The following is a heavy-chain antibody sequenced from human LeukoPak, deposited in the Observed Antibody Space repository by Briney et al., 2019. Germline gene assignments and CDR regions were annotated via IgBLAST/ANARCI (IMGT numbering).Heavy chain of an antibody. D-gene: IGHD3-22*01. V-gene: IGHV3-23*01. CDR3: AKDPHYYDSSGYLDYFDY. CDR1: GFPFISYA. Sequence: GSLRLSCAASGFPFISYAMSWVRQAPGKGLEWVSAISGSGGSTYYADSVKGRFTISRDNSKNTLYLQMNSLRAEDTAVYYCAKDPHYYDSSGYLDYFDYWGQGTLVTVSS. CDR2: ISGSGGST. J-gene: IGHJ4*02.